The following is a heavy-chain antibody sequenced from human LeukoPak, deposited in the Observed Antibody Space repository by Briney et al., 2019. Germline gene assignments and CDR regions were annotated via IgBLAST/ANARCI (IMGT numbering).Heavy chain of an antibody. V-gene: IGHV4-38-2*02. J-gene: IGHJ4*02. CDR2: IYHSGST. Sequence: SETLSLTCTVSGYSISSGYYWGWIRQPPGKGLEWIGSIYHSGSTYYNPSLKSRVTISVDTSKNQFSLKLSSVTAADTAVYYCARHDRSSCLSYWGQGILVTVSS. CDR3: ARHDRSSCLSY. D-gene: IGHD6-13*01. CDR1: GYSISSGYY.